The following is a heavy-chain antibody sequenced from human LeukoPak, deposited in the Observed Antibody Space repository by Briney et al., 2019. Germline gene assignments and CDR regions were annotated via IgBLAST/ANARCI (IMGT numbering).Heavy chain of an antibody. V-gene: IGHV3-7*01. CDR3: ARIGTLGWVLRRGDAFDI. CDR2: IKQDGSEK. J-gene: IGHJ3*02. CDR1: RFIFSSYW. Sequence: GGSLTLSCAVSRFIFSSYWMSWVRQAPGKGLEWVANIKQDGSEKFYVDSVKGRFTIPRDNPKNSLYPQMNSLRAEDTAVYYCARIGTLGWVLRRGDAFDIWGQGTMVSVSS. D-gene: IGHD1-26*01.